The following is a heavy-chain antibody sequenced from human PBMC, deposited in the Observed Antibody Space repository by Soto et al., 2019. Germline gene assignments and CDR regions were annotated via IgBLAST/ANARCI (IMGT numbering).Heavy chain of an antibody. Sequence: SETLSLTCTVSGGSISSGNYYWSWIRQPPGKGLEWIGFISYSGTTHYSASLRSRVSISVDTSKNQFSLDLSSVTAADTAVYYCATMGTPVTGLYYFNYWGQGTLVTVSS. CDR3: ATMGTPVTGLYYFNY. CDR1: GGSISSGNYY. J-gene: IGHJ4*02. V-gene: IGHV4-30-4*01. D-gene: IGHD4-17*01. CDR2: ISYSGTT.